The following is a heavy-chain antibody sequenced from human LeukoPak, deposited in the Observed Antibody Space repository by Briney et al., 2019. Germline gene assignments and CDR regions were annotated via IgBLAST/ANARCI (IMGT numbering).Heavy chain of an antibody. D-gene: IGHD3-22*01. CDR1: GFTFSSYA. Sequence: GGSLRLSCAASGFTFSSYAMSWVRQAPGKGLEWVSAISGSGGSTYYADSVKGRFTISRDNSKNTLYLQMNSLRAEDTAVYYCAKVRGRYYDSSVMGAFDIWGQGTMVTVSS. V-gene: IGHV3-23*01. CDR2: ISGSGGST. CDR3: AKVRGRYYDSSVMGAFDI. J-gene: IGHJ3*02.